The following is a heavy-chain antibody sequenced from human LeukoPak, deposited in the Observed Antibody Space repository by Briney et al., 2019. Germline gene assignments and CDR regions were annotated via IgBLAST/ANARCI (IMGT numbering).Heavy chain of an antibody. Sequence: SETLSLTCTVSGGSISSGSYYWSWIRQPAGKGLEWIGRIYTSGSTNYNPSLKSRVTISVDTSKNQFSLKQSSVTAADTAVYYCARLNVDIVATTFDYWGQGTLVTVSS. D-gene: IGHD5-12*01. CDR1: GGSISSGSYY. V-gene: IGHV4-61*02. J-gene: IGHJ4*02. CDR2: IYTSGST. CDR3: ARLNVDIVATTFDY.